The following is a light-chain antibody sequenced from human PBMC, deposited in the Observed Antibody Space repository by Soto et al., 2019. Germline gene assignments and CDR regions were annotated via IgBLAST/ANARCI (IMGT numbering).Light chain of an antibody. J-gene: IGKJ1*01. CDR2: DAS. CDR1: QSISHW. V-gene: IGKV1-5*01. Sequence: DIQMTQSPATLSASVGDSVTITCRASQSISHWLAWYQQKPGKAPKFLIYDASTLESGVPSRFSGSGSGTEFPLTISSLQPDDFATYYCQQYDSVLGTFGPGTKVEI. CDR3: QQYDSVLGT.